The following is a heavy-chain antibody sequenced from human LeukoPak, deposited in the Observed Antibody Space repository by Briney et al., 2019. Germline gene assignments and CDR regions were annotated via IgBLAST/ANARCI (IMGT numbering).Heavy chain of an antibody. J-gene: IGHJ3*02. CDR1: GGSISSISYY. CDR3: AMRATMIVVVTPPDI. V-gene: IGHV4-39*01. D-gene: IGHD3-22*01. CDR2: IYYSGST. Sequence: TPSETLSLTCTVSGGSISSISYYWGWIRRPPGKGLEWIGSIYYSGSTYYNPSLKSRVTISVDTSKNQFSLKLSSVTAADTAVYYCAMRATMIVVVTPPDIWGQGTMVTVSS.